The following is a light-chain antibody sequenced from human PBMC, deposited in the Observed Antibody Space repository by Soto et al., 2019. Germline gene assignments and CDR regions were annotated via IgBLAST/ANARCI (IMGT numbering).Light chain of an antibody. CDR2: GAS. V-gene: IGKV3-20*01. CDR3: QQYGTPRSVT. J-gene: IGKJ5*01. CDR1: QSFDSNY. Sequence: IVWTPGPCITISSPGKSTTLDYYNFQSFDSNYLAWYQQKPGQTPRLIIYGASGRADGIPHRFSGSGFGTDFTLTISKVEPEDFAVYYCQQYGTPRSVTFGQGTRLEIK.